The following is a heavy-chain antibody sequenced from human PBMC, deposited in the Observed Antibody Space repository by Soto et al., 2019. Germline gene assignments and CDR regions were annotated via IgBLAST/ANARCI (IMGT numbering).Heavy chain of an antibody. CDR2: IYYSGST. D-gene: IGHD2-2*01. CDR1: GGSISSSSYY. J-gene: IGHJ4*02. CDR3: ARHESSRVIVVVPAAIDY. V-gene: IGHV4-39*01. Sequence: SETLSLTCTVSGGSISSSSYYWGWIRQPPGKGLEWIGSIYYSGSTYYNPSLKSRVTISVDTSKNQFSLKLSSVTAADTAVYYCARHESSRVIVVVPAAIDYWGQGTMVTVYS.